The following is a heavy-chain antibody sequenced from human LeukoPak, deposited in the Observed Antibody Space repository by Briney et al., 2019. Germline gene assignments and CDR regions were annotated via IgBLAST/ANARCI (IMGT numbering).Heavy chain of an antibody. CDR3: ASLTTLNVAAIFDY. J-gene: IGHJ4*02. CDR1: GGSFSGYY. D-gene: IGHD6-25*01. Sequence: SETLSLTCAVYGGSFSGYYWSWIRQPPGKGLEWIGEINHSGSTNYNPSLKSRVTISVDTSKNQFSLKLSSVTAADTAVYYCASLTTLNVAAIFDYWGQGTLVTVSS. V-gene: IGHV4-34*01. CDR2: INHSGST.